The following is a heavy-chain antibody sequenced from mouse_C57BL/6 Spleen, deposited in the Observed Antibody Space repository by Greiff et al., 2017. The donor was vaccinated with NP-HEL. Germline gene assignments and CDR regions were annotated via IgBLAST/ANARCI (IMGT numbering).Heavy chain of an antibody. Sequence: QVTLKESGPGILQSSQTLSLTCSFSGFSLSTSGMGVSWIRQPSGKGLEWLAHIYWDDDKRYNPSLKSRLTISKDTSRNQVFLKITSVDTADTATYYCARIYYDSPYWYFDVWGTGTTVTVSS. V-gene: IGHV8-12*01. J-gene: IGHJ1*03. CDR2: IYWDDDK. D-gene: IGHD2-4*01. CDR3: ARIYYDSPYWYFDV. CDR1: GFSLSTSGMG.